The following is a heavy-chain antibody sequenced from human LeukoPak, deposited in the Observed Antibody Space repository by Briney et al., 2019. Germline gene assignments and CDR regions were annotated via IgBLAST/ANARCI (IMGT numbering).Heavy chain of an antibody. D-gene: IGHD1-26*01. CDR1: GYTFTGYY. J-gene: IGHJ4*02. CDR2: INPNSGGT. V-gene: IGHV1-2*02. Sequence: ASVKVSCKASGYTFTGYYMHWVRQAPGQGLEWMGWINPNSGGTNYAQKFQGRVTMTRDTSISTAYMELSRLRSDDTAVYYCARDLGGPELRGYYFDYWGQGTLVTVSS. CDR3: ARDLGGPELRGYYFDY.